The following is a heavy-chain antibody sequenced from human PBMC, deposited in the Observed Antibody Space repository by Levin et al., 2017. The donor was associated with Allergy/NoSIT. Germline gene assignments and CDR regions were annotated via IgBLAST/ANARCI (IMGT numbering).Heavy chain of an antibody. CDR2: IKTKSSGGAT. Sequence: TGGSLRLSCAASGFPFSAAWMSWVRQAPGKGLEWVGRIKTKSSGGATNYAAPVRGRFILSRDDSKNTLYLQMNSLKIEDTAVYYCTTELIPPPLDGVIGPGETAVRRDYWGQGTLVTVSS. CDR1: GFPFSAAW. D-gene: IGHD2-2*01. CDR3: TTELIPPPLDGVIGPGETAVRRDY. J-gene: IGHJ4*02. V-gene: IGHV3-15*01.